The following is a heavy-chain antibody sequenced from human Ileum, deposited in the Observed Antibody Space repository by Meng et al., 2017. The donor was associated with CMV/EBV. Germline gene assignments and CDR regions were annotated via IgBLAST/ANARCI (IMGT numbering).Heavy chain of an antibody. Sequence: GGTFSSYAISWVRQAPGQGLEWMGGIIPIFGTADYAQKFQGRVTITTDESTSKAYMELSSLRSEDTAVYYCARDPSIGYDSSGYYDYWGQGTLVTVSS. CDR2: IIPIFGTA. CDR1: GGTFSSYA. CDR3: ARDPSIGYDSSGYYDY. V-gene: IGHV1-69*05. J-gene: IGHJ4*02. D-gene: IGHD3-22*01.